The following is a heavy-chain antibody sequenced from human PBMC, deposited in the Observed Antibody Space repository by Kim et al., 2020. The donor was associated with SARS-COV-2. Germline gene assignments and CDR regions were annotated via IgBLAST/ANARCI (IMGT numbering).Heavy chain of an antibody. Sequence: NATTSRKSRVTMSVTTSKNQFSLKLTSIIAADTAVYYCARRETGGNYFDYWGQGTLVTVCS. D-gene: IGHD2-15*01. CDR3: ARRETGGNYFDY. J-gene: IGHJ4*02. V-gene: IGHV4-4*06.